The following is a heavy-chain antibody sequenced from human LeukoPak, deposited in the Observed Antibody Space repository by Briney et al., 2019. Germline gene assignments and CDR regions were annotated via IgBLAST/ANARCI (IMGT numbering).Heavy chain of an antibody. D-gene: IGHD6-19*01. CDR1: GGCISSFH. CDR2: IYTSGIT. V-gene: IGHV4-4*07. Sequence: SETLSLTCAVSGGCISSFHWSWIRQPAGKGLEWIGRIYTSGITNYNPSLKSRVTMSVDTSKNQFSLKLSSVTAADTAVYYCARDPGSSGWYYWYFDLWGRGTLVTVSS. J-gene: IGHJ2*01. CDR3: ARDPGSSGWYYWYFDL.